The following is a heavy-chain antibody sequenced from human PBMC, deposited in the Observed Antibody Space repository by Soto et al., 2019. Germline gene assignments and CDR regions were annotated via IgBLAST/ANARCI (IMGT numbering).Heavy chain of an antibody. CDR3: ARGGVTLVRGVTPYNWFDP. Sequence: SQTLSLTCAISGDSVSSKSATWNWIRQSPSRGLEWLGRTYYRSKWFFDYAVSVKSRITINPDTSKNQFSLHLNSVTPEDTALYYCARGGVTLVRGVTPYNWFDPWGLGTLVTVSS. D-gene: IGHD3-10*01. CDR1: GDSVSSKSAT. V-gene: IGHV6-1*01. CDR2: TYYRSKWFF. J-gene: IGHJ5*02.